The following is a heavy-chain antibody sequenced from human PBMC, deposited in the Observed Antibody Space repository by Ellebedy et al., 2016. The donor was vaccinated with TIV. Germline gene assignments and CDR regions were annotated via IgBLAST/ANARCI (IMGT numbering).Heavy chain of an antibody. CDR2: IYSSGDT. J-gene: IGHJ4*02. CDR1: GGSILRSSSYY. D-gene: IGHD3-16*02. Sequence: MPSETLSLTCFVSGGSILRSSSYYCGWIRQPPGKGLEWIGSIYSSGDTYYKPALKTRVTTSLDTSKTQFSLELSSVTAADTAVYYCARHQGVFVMGFDFWGQGILVTVSS. CDR3: ARHQGVFVMGFDF. V-gene: IGHV4-39*01.